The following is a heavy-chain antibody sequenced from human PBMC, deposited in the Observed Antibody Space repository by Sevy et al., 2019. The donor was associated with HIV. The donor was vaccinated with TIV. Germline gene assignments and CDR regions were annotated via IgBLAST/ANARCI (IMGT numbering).Heavy chain of an antibody. V-gene: IGHV3-30*03. CDR2: ISHDTTVK. J-gene: IGHJ4*02. CDR1: GFTFSSYS. CDR3: ARDADWSLNY. Sequence: GGSLRLSCAASGFTFSSYSMNWVRQAPGKGLEWLARISHDTTVKYYADSLKGRFTISRDNSKNTLYLQMNSLRHEDTAVYHCARDADWSLNYWGQGTLVTVSS. D-gene: IGHD3-9*01.